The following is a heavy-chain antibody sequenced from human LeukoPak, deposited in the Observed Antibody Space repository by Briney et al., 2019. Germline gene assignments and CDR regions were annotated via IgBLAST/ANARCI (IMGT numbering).Heavy chain of an antibody. V-gene: IGHV1-18*01. CDR1: GYTFTNYG. D-gene: IGHD3-10*01. CDR3: ASDWSTTMVRGVLSDY. J-gene: IGHJ4*02. CDR2: ISAYNGNT. Sequence: ASVKVSCKASGYTFTNYGISWVRQAPGQGLEWMGWISAYNGNTNYAQKLQGGVTMTTDTSTTTAYMELRSLRSDDTAIYYCASDWSTTMVRGVLSDYWGQGTLVTVSS.